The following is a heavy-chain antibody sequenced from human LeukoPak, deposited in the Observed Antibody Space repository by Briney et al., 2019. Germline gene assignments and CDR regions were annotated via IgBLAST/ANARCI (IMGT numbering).Heavy chain of an antibody. D-gene: IGHD2-8*01. J-gene: IGHJ4*02. V-gene: IGHV3-7*05. CDR3: ARAYGYAFDN. CDR1: GFTFSSNW. CDR2: LNQDGSEK. Sequence: GGSLRLSCAPSGFTFSSNWMSWVRQAPGKGLEWVANLNQDGSEKYYVDSVKGRFTISRDNAKNSLYLQMNSLRAEDTAVYYCARAYGYAFDNWGLGTLVTVSS.